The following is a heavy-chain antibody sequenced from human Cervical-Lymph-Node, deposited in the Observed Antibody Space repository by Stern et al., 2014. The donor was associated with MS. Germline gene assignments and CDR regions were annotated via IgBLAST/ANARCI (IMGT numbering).Heavy chain of an antibody. V-gene: IGHV3-23*04. D-gene: IGHD6-6*01. CDR3: AKDPRSITARRTYFDY. Sequence: EVQLEESGGGLVQPGGSLRLSCAASGFTFINYAMTWVRQAPGKRLEWVSAISGRDGNTYYADSVKGRFAISRDNSKNTLYLQMNSLRAEDTAVYYCAKDPRSITARRTYFDYWGQGTLVTVSS. CDR2: ISGRDGNT. CDR1: GFTFINYA. J-gene: IGHJ4*02.